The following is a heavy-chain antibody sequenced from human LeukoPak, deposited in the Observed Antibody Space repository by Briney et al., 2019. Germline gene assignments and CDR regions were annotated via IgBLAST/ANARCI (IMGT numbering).Heavy chain of an antibody. J-gene: IGHJ5*01. D-gene: IGHD2-15*01. Sequence: GGSLRLSCAASGFTFSNYAMSWVRQAPGKGLEWVSGTSGSGGSTYYADSVKGRFTISRDNSKNTLYLQMNSLGAEDTAVYYCAKDCSGGSCHPDSWGQGTLVTVSS. CDR3: AKDCSGGSCHPDS. CDR1: GFTFSNYA. V-gene: IGHV3-23*01. CDR2: TSGSGGST.